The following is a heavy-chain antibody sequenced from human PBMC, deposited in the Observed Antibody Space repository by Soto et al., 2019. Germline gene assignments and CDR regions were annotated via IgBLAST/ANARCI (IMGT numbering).Heavy chain of an antibody. CDR3: AKFGYGWFFDL. V-gene: IGHV3-23*01. J-gene: IGHJ4*02. CDR1: GLTFSRYA. CDR2: ISGGGSNT. Sequence: EVQLLESGGGLVQPGGSLRLSCAASGLTFSRYAMSWVRQAAGKGLEWASVISGGGSNTYYADYVKGRFTISRDNSNSPLYLHMNSLRAEDTAVYYCAKFGYGWFFDLWGPGALVTVSS. D-gene: IGHD2-15*01.